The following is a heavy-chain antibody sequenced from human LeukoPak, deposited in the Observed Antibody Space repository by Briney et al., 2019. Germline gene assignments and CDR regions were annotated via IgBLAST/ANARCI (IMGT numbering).Heavy chain of an antibody. CDR2: IYSGGST. J-gene: IGHJ4*02. CDR3: ARPRIWFGNTLEDY. D-gene: IGHD3-10*01. CDR1: GFTVSSNY. Sequence: GGSLRLSCAASGFTVSSNYMSWVRQAPGKGLEWVPVIYSGGSTYYADSVKGRFTISRDNSKTTLYLQMNSLRAEDTAVYYCARPRIWFGNTLEDYWGQGTLVTVSS. V-gene: IGHV3-53*01.